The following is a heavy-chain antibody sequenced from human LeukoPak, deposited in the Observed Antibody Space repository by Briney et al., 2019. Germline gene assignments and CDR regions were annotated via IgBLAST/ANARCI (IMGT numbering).Heavy chain of an antibody. J-gene: IGHJ4*02. CDR3: AREAGAYGDYVGLYYFDY. CDR2: INHSGST. D-gene: IGHD4-17*01. CDR1: GGSFSGYY. Sequence: SETLSLTCAVYGGSFSGYYWSWIRQPPGKGPEWIGEINHSGSTNYNPSLKSRVTISVDTSKNQFSLKLSSVTAADTAVYYCAREAGAYGDYVGLYYFDYWGQGTLVTVSS. V-gene: IGHV4-34*01.